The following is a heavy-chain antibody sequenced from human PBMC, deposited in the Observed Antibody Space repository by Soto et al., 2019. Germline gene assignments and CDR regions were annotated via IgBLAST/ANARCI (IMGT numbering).Heavy chain of an antibody. V-gene: IGHV3-33*01. CDR2: IWFDVSKK. CDR1: GFPFSNYA. CDR3: ARGGSNLLFYQCFDI. J-gene: IGHJ3*02. Sequence: GSLRLSCASPGFPFSNYAMHSARQAPGKGLEYVAVIWFDVSKKYYGYSVKCRFTISRDNSKNTRYLQMNRLRAEDTAVYYCARGGSNLLFYQCFDIWGQGTMVTVS. D-gene: IGHD3-10*01.